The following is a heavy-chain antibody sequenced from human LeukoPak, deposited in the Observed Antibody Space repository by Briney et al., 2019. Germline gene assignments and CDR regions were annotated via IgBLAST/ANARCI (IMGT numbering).Heavy chain of an antibody. J-gene: IGHJ4*02. Sequence: ASAKVSCKASGYTFTGYYMHWVRQAPGQGLEWMGWINPNSGGTNYAQKFQGRVTMTRDTSISTAYMELSRLRSDDTAVYYCARDPTYYYGSGSYYQPYYFVYWGQGTLVTVSS. CDR1: GYTFTGYY. CDR3: ARDPTYYYGSGSYYQPYYFVY. V-gene: IGHV1-2*02. D-gene: IGHD3-10*01. CDR2: INPNSGGT.